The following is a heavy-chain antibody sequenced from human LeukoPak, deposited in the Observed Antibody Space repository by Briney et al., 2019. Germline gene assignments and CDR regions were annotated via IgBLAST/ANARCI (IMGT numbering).Heavy chain of an antibody. CDR2: ISGSGGST. Sequence: GGSLRLSCAASGLTFSSYAMSWVRQAPGKGLEWVSAISGSGGSTYYADSVKGRFTISRDNSKNTLYLQMNSLRAEDTAVYYCAKGSSSWSFPNWFDPWGQGTLVTVSS. CDR3: AKGSSSWSFPNWFDP. CDR1: GLTFSSYA. J-gene: IGHJ5*02. D-gene: IGHD6-13*01. V-gene: IGHV3-23*01.